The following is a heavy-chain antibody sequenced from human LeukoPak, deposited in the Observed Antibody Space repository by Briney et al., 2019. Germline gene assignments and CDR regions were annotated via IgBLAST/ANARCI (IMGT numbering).Heavy chain of an antibody. CDR1: GFTFSSYS. Sequence: GGSLRLSCAASGFTFSSYSMNWVRQAPGKGLEWVAVISYDGSNKYYADSVKGRFTISRDNSKNTLYLQMNSLRAEDTAVYYCARGGGLLEWLLFAFDYWGQGTLVTVSS. D-gene: IGHD3-3*01. CDR3: ARGGGLLEWLLFAFDY. V-gene: IGHV3-30*03. J-gene: IGHJ4*02. CDR2: ISYDGSNK.